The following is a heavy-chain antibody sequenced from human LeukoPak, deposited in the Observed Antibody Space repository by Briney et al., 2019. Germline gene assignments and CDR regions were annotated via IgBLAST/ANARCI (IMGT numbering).Heavy chain of an antibody. J-gene: IGHJ4*02. CDR1: GYTFTGYY. V-gene: IGHV1-2*02. CDR2: INPNSGGT. CDR3: ARDPAAAGTGALYYFDY. Sequence: ASVKVSCKASGYTFTGYYMHWVRQAPGQGLEWMGWINPNSGGTNYAQKFQGRVTMTRDTSISTAYMELSRLRSDDTAVYYCARDPAAAGTGALYYFDYRGQGTLVTVSS. D-gene: IGHD6-13*01.